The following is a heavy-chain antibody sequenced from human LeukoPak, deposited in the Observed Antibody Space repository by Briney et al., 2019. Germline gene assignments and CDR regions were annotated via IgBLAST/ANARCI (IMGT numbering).Heavy chain of an antibody. J-gene: IGHJ6*01. D-gene: IGHD5-18*01. V-gene: IGHV3-49*04. CDR3: TRGPIQLWLYHGMDV. CDR2: IRSKTYGGTT. CDR1: GLTSGDHA. Sequence: GGSLRLSCTVSGLTSGDHAMSWVRQAPGKGLEWVGFIRSKTYGGTTEYAASVKGRFIISRDDSTSIAYLQMNSLKTEDTAVYYCTRGPIQLWLYHGMDVWGQGTTVTVSS.